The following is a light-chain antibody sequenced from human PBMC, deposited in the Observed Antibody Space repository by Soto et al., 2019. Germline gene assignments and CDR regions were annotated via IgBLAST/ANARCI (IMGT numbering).Light chain of an antibody. Sequence: EILLTQSPATLSLSSGERVTLSCRASQSVSSYLAWYQQKPGQAPGLLIYDASNRATGIPARFSGSGSGTDFTLTISSLEPEDFAVYYCQQRSNWPITFGQGTRLDIK. V-gene: IGKV3-11*01. CDR2: DAS. CDR1: QSVSSY. CDR3: QQRSNWPIT. J-gene: IGKJ5*01.